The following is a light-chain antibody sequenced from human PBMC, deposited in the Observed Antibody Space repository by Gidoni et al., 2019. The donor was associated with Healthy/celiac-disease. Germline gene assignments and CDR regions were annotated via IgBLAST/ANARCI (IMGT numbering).Light chain of an antibody. Sequence: SYELTQPPSVSVSPGQTASITCSGDKLGDKYACWYQQKPGQSPVLVIYQDSKRPSGIPELFSGSNSGNPATLTISGTQAMDEADYYCQAWDSSTVVFGGGTKLTVL. J-gene: IGLJ2*01. V-gene: IGLV3-1*01. CDR2: QDS. CDR1: KLGDKY. CDR3: QAWDSSTVV.